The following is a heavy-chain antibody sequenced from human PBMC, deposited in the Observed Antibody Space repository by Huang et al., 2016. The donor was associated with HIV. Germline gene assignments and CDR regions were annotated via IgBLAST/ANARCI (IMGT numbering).Heavy chain of an antibody. CDR2: ISSNVYGGTV. Sequence: EVNMVESGGGSVQPGRSLRLSCLTSGFPFRDYAITWFRQAPGKGLEWVGLISSNVYGGTVQYAAYVKGRFIISRDDSRNIAYLEMNSPKTDDTGTYYCSTDGEPYYFEYWGRGTRVTVAS. J-gene: IGHJ4*02. CDR3: STDGEPYYFEY. V-gene: IGHV3-49*03. CDR1: GFPFRDYA.